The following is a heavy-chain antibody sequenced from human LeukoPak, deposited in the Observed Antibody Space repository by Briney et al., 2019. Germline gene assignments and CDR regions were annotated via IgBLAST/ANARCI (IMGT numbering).Heavy chain of an antibody. CDR3: ARVRIGETSYDASDV. CDR2: IYSTGST. CDR1: GGSISSYY. V-gene: IGHV4-59*13. J-gene: IGHJ3*01. Sequence: SETLSLTCTVYGGSISSYYWTWIRQPPGKGLEWIGDIYSTGSTNYNPYLKRRVTISVDTSKNQFSLKLSSVTAADTAVYFCARVRIGETSYDASDVWGLGTMVTVSS. D-gene: IGHD1-26*01.